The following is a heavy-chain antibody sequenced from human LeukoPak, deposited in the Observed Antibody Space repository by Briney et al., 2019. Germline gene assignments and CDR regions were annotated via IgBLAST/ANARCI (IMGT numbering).Heavy chain of an antibody. CDR3: VRGLCTGTICYVFDY. V-gene: IGHV1-2*02. Sequence: ASVKVSCKASGYTFTGYYIHWVRQAPGRGLEWMGWVNPNSGGTNFAQKFQGGVTMTSDTSMSTAYMEMSGLRSDDTAVYYCVRGLCTGTICYVFDYWGQGTLVTVSS. D-gene: IGHD2-2*01. J-gene: IGHJ4*02. CDR1: GYTFTGYY. CDR2: VNPNSGGT.